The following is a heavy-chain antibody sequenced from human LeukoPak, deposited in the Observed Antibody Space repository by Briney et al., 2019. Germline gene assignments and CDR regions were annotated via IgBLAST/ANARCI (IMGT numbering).Heavy chain of an antibody. D-gene: IGHD4-23*01. CDR3: ARVTGYSGNHDY. CDR2: IYYIGST. J-gene: IGHJ4*02. CDR1: GGSISNYY. Sequence: PSETLSLTCTVSGGSISNYYWSWIRQPPGKGLEWIGYIYYIGSTNYNPSLKSRVTISVDTPKNQFSLKLSSVTAGNTAMYYCARVTGYSGNHDYWGQGTLVTVSS. V-gene: IGHV4-59*01.